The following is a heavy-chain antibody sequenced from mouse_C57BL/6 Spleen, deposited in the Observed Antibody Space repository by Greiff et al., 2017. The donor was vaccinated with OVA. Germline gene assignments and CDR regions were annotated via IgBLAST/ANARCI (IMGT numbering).Heavy chain of an antibody. CDR2: INPNNGGT. Sequence: EVKLQQSGPELVKPGASVKISCKASGYTFTDYYMNWVKQSHGKSLEWIGDINPNNGGTSYNQKFKGKATLTVDKSSSTAYMELRSLTSEDSAVYYCASYSNYWYFDVWGTGTTVTVTS. V-gene: IGHV1-26*01. D-gene: IGHD2-5*01. CDR3: ASYSNYWYFDV. J-gene: IGHJ1*03. CDR1: GYTFTDYY.